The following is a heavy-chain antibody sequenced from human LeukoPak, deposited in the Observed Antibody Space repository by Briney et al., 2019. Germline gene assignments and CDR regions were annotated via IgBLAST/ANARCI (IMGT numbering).Heavy chain of an antibody. CDR1: GFTFSSYA. Sequence: GGSLRLPCAASGFTFSSYAMSWVRQAPGKGLEWVSAISGSGGSTYYADSVKGRFTISRDNSKNTLYLQMNSLRAEDTAVYYCAKDSSGWYGGSHIDYWGQGTLVTVSS. CDR2: ISGSGGST. J-gene: IGHJ4*02. V-gene: IGHV3-23*01. D-gene: IGHD6-19*01. CDR3: AKDSSGWYGGSHIDY.